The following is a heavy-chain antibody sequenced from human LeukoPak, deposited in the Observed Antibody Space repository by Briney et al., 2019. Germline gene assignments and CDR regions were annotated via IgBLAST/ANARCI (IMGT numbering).Heavy chain of an antibody. Sequence: PGGSLRLSCAASGFTFSSYAMSWVRQAPGKGLEWVSAISGIGGSTYYADSVKGRFTISRDNPKNTLYLQMNSLRAEDTAVYYCAKWRSIVVPAAMGHDAFDIWGQGTMVTVSS. V-gene: IGHV3-23*01. CDR1: GFTFSSYA. CDR2: ISGIGGST. D-gene: IGHD2-2*01. J-gene: IGHJ3*02. CDR3: AKWRSIVVPAAMGHDAFDI.